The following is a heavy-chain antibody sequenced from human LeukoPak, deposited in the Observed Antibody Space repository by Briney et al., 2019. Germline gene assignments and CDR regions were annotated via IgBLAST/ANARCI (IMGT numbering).Heavy chain of an antibody. CDR2: ISAYNGNT. Sequence: GASVKVSCKASGYTFTSYGISWVRQAPGQGLEWMGWISAYNGNTNYAQKFQGRVTVTTDTSTSTAYMELKSLRSDDTAVYYCARNFASGSYDYWGQGTLVTVSS. V-gene: IGHV1-18*01. D-gene: IGHD3-10*01. J-gene: IGHJ4*02. CDR3: ARNFASGSYDY. CDR1: GYTFTSYG.